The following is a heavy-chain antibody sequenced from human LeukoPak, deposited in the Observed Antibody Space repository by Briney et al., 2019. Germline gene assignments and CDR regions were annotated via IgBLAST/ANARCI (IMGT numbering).Heavy chain of an antibody. CDR1: GFTFSSYW. J-gene: IGHJ6*03. V-gene: IGHV3-7*01. CDR3: ARADWATVYYYYYYYMDV. Sequence: GGSLRLSCAASGFTFSSYWMSWVRQAPGKGLEWVANIKQDGSEKYYVDSVKGRFTISRDNAKNSLYLQMNSLRAEDTAVYYCARADWATVYYYYYYYMDVWGKGTTVTVSS. CDR2: IKQDGSEK. D-gene: IGHD4-17*01.